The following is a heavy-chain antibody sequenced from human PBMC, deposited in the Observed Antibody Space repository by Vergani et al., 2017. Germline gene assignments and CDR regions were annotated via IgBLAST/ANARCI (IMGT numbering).Heavy chain of an antibody. CDR1: GGSISSGGYY. D-gene: IGHD4-17*01. V-gene: IGHV4-31*11. J-gene: IGHJ6*02. Sequence: QVQLQQWGAGLLKPSETLSLTCAVYGGSISSGGYYWSWIRQHPGKGLEWIGYIYYSGSTYYNPSLKSRVTISVDTSKNQFSLKLSSVTAADTAVYYCARDLAVTTSGDYYGMDVWGQGTTVTVSS. CDR2: IYYSGST. CDR3: ARDLAVTTSGDYYGMDV.